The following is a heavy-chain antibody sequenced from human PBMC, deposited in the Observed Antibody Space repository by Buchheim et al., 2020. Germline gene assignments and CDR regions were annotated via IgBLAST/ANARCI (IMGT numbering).Heavy chain of an antibody. Sequence: EVQLVESGGGLVQPGGSLRLSCAAFGFTFSSYWMSWVRQAPGKGLEWVANIKQDGSEKYYVDSVKGRFTISRDNAKNSLYLQMNSLRAEDTAVYYCARGGNCYGSRPFDYWGKGTL. D-gene: IGHD3-10*01. CDR1: GFTFSSYW. CDR2: IKQDGSEK. V-gene: IGHV3-7*01. CDR3: ARGGNCYGSRPFDY. J-gene: IGHJ4*02.